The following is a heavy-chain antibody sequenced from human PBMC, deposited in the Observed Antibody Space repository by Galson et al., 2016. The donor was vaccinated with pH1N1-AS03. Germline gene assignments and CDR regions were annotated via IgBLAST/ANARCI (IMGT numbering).Heavy chain of an antibody. J-gene: IGHJ5*02. CDR2: ISGDGSVT. Sequence: SLRLSCAASGFTFRNYAMSRVRQAPGKGLEWVSAISGDGSVTHYADSVKGRFTISRDNSKSTLYLQMSSMRAEDTAVYYCANGRGSWYGPYNWFHPWGQGTLVAVSS. CDR3: ANGRGSWYGPYNWFHP. D-gene: IGHD6-13*01. V-gene: IGHV3-23*01. CDR1: GFTFRNYA.